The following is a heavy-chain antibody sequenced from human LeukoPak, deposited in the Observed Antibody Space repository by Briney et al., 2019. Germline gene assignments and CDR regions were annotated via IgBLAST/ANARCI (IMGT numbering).Heavy chain of an antibody. Sequence: PSETLSLTCTVSGGSISSYYWSWIRQPAGKGLEWIGRIYTSGSTNYNPSLKSRVTMSVDTSKNQFSLKLSSVTAADTAVYYCAREGTDYGDYVGAFDIWGQGTMVTVSS. J-gene: IGHJ3*02. CDR3: AREGTDYGDYVGAFDI. D-gene: IGHD4-17*01. V-gene: IGHV4-4*07. CDR1: GGSISSYY. CDR2: IYTSGST.